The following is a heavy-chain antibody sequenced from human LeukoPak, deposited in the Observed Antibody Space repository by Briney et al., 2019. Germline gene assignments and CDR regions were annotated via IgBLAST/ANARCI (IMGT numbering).Heavy chain of an antibody. D-gene: IGHD3-9*01. CDR1: GFIFSNYA. CDR3: AKDKSDILTAYSSGRFDP. J-gene: IGHJ5*02. CDR2: ISGSGDST. Sequence: GGSLRLSCAASGFIFSNYAVSWVRQAPGKRLEWVAGISGSGDSTSYPDSVKGRFSISRDNSKNTLFLQMSSLRADDTAVYYCAKDKSDILTAYSSGRFDPWGQGTLVTVSS. V-gene: IGHV3-23*01.